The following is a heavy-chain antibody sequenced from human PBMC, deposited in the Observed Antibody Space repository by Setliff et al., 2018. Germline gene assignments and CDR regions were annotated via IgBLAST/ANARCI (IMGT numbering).Heavy chain of an antibody. CDR1: GFTFNNYA. V-gene: IGHV3-23*01. Sequence: LRLSCAASGFTFNNYAMNWVRQAPGKGLEWVSTISGSGGSTYYADSGKGRFSISRDDSKNTVYLQMSSLKIEDTAVYYCVHNADFIGTFNTWGQGTMVTVSS. J-gene: IGHJ3*01. D-gene: IGHD2-8*01. CDR2: ISGSGGST. CDR3: VHNADFIGTFNT.